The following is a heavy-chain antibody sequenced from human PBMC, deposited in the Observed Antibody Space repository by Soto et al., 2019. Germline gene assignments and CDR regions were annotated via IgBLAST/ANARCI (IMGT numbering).Heavy chain of an antibody. D-gene: IGHD3-22*01. J-gene: IGHJ5*02. CDR2: ISAYNGNT. V-gene: IGHV1-18*01. CDR1: GYTFTSYG. CDR3: ARDRAFYYDSSGYLA. Sequence: ASVKVCCKASGYTFTSYGMRWVRQAPGQGLEWMGWISAYNGNTNYAQKLQGRVTMTTDTSTSTAYMELRSLRSDDTAVYYCARDRAFYYDSSGYLAWGQGTLVTVSS.